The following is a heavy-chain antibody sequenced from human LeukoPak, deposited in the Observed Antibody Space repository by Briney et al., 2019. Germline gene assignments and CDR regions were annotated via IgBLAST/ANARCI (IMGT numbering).Heavy chain of an antibody. D-gene: IGHD6-19*01. CDR3: ARVSSGSTEDY. Sequence: ASVKVSCKASGYTFTSYYMHWVRQAPGQGLGWMGIINPSGGSTSYAQKFQGRVTMTTDTSTSTVYMELSSLRSEDTAVYYCARVSSGSTEDYWGQGTLVTVSS. J-gene: IGHJ4*02. CDR1: GYTFTSYY. CDR2: INPSGGST. V-gene: IGHV1-46*01.